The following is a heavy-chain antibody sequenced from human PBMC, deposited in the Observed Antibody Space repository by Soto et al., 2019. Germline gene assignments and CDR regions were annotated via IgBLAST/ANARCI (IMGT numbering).Heavy chain of an antibody. CDR3: ARDRKRGYSGYDFDC. V-gene: IGHV4-61*01. D-gene: IGHD5-12*01. Sequence: QLQESGPGLVKPSETLSLTCAVSGGSVSSGSHYWSWIRQPPGKGLEWIASIYYSGSTNYNPSLNSRATISVDTSKNQFSLRLTSVTAADTAVYYCARDRKRGYSGYDFDCWGQGTLVTVSS. J-gene: IGHJ4*02. CDR1: GGSVSSGSHY. CDR2: IYYSGST.